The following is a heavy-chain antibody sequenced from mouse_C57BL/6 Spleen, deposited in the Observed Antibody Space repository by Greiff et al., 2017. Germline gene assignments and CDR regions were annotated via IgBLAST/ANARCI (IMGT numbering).Heavy chain of an antibody. CDR1: GYTFTDYN. V-gene: IGHV1-22*01. CDR2: INPNNGGT. CDR3: ASDYYGSGSDY. Sequence: EVQLQESGPELVKPGASVKMSCKASGYTFTDYNMHWVKQSHGKSLEWIGYINPNNGGTSYNQKFKGKATLTVNKSSSTAYMELRSLTSEDSAVYYCASDYYGSGSDYWGQGTTLTVSS. J-gene: IGHJ2*01. D-gene: IGHD1-1*01.